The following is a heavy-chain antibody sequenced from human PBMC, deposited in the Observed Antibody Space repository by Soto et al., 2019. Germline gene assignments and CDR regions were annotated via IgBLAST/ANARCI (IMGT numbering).Heavy chain of an antibody. Sequence: QVQLVESGGGVVQPGRSLRLSCAASGFTFSSYGMHWDRQAPGKGLEWVAVIWYDGSNKYYADSVKGRFTISRANSKNRLYLQVRSLRAEDTALYYCAREGGVGELLHRCSFVIWGQGTMVTVSS. V-gene: IGHV3-33*01. J-gene: IGHJ3*02. CDR1: GFTFSSYG. CDR3: AREGGVGELLHRCSFVI. D-gene: IGHD3-10*01. CDR2: IWYDGSNK.